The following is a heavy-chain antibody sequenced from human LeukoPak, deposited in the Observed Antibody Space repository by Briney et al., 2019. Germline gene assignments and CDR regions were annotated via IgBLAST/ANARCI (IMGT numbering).Heavy chain of an antibody. CDR1: GFTFSSYA. J-gene: IGHJ5*02. CDR2: ISGSGGSI. Sequence: PGGSLSLSCAASGFTFSSYAMSWVRQAPGKGLEWVSVISGSGGSIYYADSVKGRFTISRDNAKNTLYLQMNSLRAEDTAVYYCARISYSGTWNNWFDPWGQGTLVTVSS. V-gene: IGHV3-23*01. CDR3: ARISYSGTWNNWFDP. D-gene: IGHD1-26*01.